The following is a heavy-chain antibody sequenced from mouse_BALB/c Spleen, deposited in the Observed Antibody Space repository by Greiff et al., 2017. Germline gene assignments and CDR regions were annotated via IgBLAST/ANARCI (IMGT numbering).Heavy chain of an antibody. D-gene: IGHD2-1*01. CDR2: ISSGGST. V-gene: IGHV5-6-5*01. CDR3: ARWDGNYSAWFAY. Sequence: EVKLQESGGGLVKPGGSLKLSCAASGFTFSSYAMSWVRQTPEKRLEWVASISSGGSTYYPDSVKGRFTISRDNARNILYLQMSSLRSEDTAMYYCARWDGNYSAWFAYWGQGTLVTVSA. J-gene: IGHJ3*01. CDR1: GFTFSSYA.